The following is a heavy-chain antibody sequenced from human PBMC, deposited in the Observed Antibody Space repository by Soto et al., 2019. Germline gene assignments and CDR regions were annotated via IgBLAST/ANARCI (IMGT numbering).Heavy chain of an antibody. V-gene: IGHV2-5*02. Sequence: QITLKESGPTLVKPTQTLTLTCTFSGFSLSTSGVGVGWIRQPPGKALEWLALIYWDDDKRYSPSLKSRLTITKDTSKNQVVLTTTNMDPVDTATYYCAHTPITGPTRDHYYSSGMDVWGQGTTVTVSS. CDR1: GFSLSTSGVG. CDR3: AHTPITGPTRDHYYSSGMDV. CDR2: IYWDDDK. J-gene: IGHJ6*02. D-gene: IGHD1-7*01.